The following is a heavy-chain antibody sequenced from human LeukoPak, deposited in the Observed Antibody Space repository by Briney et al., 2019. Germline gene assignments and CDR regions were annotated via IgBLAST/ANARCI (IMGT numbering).Heavy chain of an antibody. CDR2: INQDGSAK. CDR1: GFSFSTYW. V-gene: IGHV3-7*01. D-gene: IGHD3-10*01. CDR3: ASAPFPRGHY. J-gene: IGHJ4*02. Sequence: PGGSLRLSCAASGFSFSTYWMSWVRQAPGKGLEWVANINQDGSAKYYVASVKGRFTISRDNTDNSLYLQMNSLRDEDTGVYYCASAPFPRGHYWGQGTLVTVSS.